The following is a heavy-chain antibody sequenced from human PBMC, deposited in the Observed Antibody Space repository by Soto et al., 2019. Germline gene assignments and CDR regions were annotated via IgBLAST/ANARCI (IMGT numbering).Heavy chain of an antibody. D-gene: IGHD3-22*01. CDR3: ARDGEDYDSSGYYYRAFDI. J-gene: IGHJ3*02. CDR2: IIPIFGTA. CDR1: GGTFSSYA. Sequence: QVQLVQSGAEVKKPGSSVKVSCKASGGTFSSYAISWVRQAPGQGLEWMGGIIPIFGTANYAQKFQGRVTITADESTSTAYMELSSLRSEDTAVYYCARDGEDYDSSGYYYRAFDIWGQGTMVTVSS. V-gene: IGHV1-69*01.